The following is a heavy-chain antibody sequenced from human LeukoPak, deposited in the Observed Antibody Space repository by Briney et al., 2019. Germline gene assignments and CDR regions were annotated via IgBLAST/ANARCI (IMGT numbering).Heavy chain of an antibody. CDR3: ARDLIKMYYYDSSGYYGMDV. Sequence: KSGGSLRLSCAASGFTFSSYAMSWVRQAPGKGLEWVSSISSSSSYIYYADSVKGRFTISRDNAKNSLYLQMNSLRAEDTAVYYCARDLIKMYYYDSSGYYGMDVWGQGTTVTVSS. V-gene: IGHV3-21*01. CDR2: ISSSSSYI. CDR1: GFTFSSYA. D-gene: IGHD3-22*01. J-gene: IGHJ6*02.